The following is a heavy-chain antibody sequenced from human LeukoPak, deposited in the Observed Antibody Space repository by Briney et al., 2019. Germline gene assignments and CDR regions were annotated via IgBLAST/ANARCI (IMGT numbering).Heavy chain of an antibody. D-gene: IGHD4-17*01. CDR2: IDWDDDK. CDR3: ARIHYGDYEARFFDY. J-gene: IGHJ4*02. V-gene: IGHV2-70*11. Sequence: SGPALVKPTQTLTLTCTFSGFSLSTSGMCVSWIRQPPGKALEWLARIDWDDDKYYSTSLETRLTISKDTSKNQVVLTMTNMDPVDTATYYCARIHYGDYEARFFDYWGQGTLVTVSS. CDR1: GFSLSTSGMC.